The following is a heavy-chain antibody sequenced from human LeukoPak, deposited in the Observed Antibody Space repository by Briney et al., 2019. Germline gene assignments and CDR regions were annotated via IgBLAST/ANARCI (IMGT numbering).Heavy chain of an antibody. J-gene: IGHJ4*02. V-gene: IGHV3-7*01. CDR1: GFTFRSYW. D-gene: IGHD2-15*01. CDR2: IKQDGSEK. CDR3: ARDRGSYCSGGSCHFFDY. Sequence: GGSLRLSCATSGFTFRSYWMSWVRQAPGKGLEWVANIKQDGSEKYYVDSVKGRFTISRDNAKNSQYLQMNSLRAEDTAVYYCARDRGSYCSGGSCHFFDYWGQGTLVTVSS.